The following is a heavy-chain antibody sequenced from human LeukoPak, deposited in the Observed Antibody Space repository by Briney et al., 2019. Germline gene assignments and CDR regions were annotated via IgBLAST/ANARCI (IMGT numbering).Heavy chain of an antibody. CDR1: GGTFSSYA. CDR3: ARDYGDYSGGYYFDY. Sequence: ASVKVSCKASGGTFSSYAISWVGQAPGQGREWMGGIIPIFGTANYAQKFQGRVTITADKSTSTAYMELSSLRSEDTAVYYCARDYGDYSGGYYFDYWGQGTLVTVSS. D-gene: IGHD4-17*01. J-gene: IGHJ4*02. V-gene: IGHV1-69*06. CDR2: IIPIFGTA.